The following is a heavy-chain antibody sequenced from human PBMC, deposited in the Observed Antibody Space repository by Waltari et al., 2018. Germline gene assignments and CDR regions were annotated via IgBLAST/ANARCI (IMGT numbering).Heavy chain of an antibody. CDR2: VYHSGKT. V-gene: IGHV4-4*02. CDR1: GDSISGNYW. D-gene: IGHD2-2*01. Sequence: QVQLQESGQGLVKPSGPLSLPCAVSGDSISGNYWWSWVRQSPEKGLEWIGQVYHSGKTHYNPSLQSRVTISVDKPKNQFSLNLNSVTAADTAVYYCAGDRAIGLFFDYWGRGTLVTVSS. J-gene: IGHJ4*02. CDR3: AGDRAIGLFFDY.